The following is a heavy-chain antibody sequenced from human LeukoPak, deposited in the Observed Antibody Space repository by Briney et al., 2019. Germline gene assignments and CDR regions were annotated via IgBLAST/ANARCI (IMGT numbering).Heavy chain of an antibody. Sequence: GSLRLSCTASGFTFSTYTMHWIRRPPGKGLEWIGSIYYGGSTYYSPSLKSRVSISVDTSKNQFSLKLSSVTAADTAVYYCARLHDYGDYYADHWGQGTLVTVSS. CDR3: ARLHDYGDYYADH. D-gene: IGHD4-17*01. V-gene: IGHV4-39*01. CDR1: GFTFSTYTMH. J-gene: IGHJ5*02. CDR2: IYYGGST.